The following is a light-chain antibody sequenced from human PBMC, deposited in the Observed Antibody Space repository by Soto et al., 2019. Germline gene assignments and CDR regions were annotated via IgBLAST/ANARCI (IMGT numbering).Light chain of an antibody. Sequence: EIVLTQSPGTLSLSPGERATLSCRASQSVTSSYLAWFQQKPGQPPRLLIYHASNRTTGIPARFSGRGSGTDFTLTISSLEPEDFAVYYCQQRGDWPPITFGQGTRLEIK. V-gene: IGKV3-11*01. CDR2: HAS. CDR3: QQRGDWPPIT. CDR1: QSVTSSY. J-gene: IGKJ5*01.